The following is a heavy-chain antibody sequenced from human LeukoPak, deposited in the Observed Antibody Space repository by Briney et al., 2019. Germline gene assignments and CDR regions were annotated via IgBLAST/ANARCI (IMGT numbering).Heavy chain of an antibody. CDR1: GYTFTGYY. CDR2: INPNSGGT. Sequence: ASVKVSCKASGYTFTGYYMHWVRQAPGQGLEWMGWINPNSGGTNYAQKFQGRVTMTRDTSISTAYMELSRPRSDDTAVYYCARDQFFSSGWYTWFDPWGQGTLVTVSS. CDR3: ARDQFFSSGWYTWFDP. J-gene: IGHJ5*02. D-gene: IGHD6-19*01. V-gene: IGHV1-2*02.